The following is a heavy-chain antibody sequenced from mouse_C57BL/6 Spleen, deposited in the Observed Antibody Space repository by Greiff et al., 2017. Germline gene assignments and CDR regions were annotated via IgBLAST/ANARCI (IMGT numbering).Heavy chain of an antibody. CDR3: ARSGDGSDYFDD. D-gene: IGHD2-3*01. J-gene: IGHJ2*01. Sequence: VQLQQSGAELVRPGASVKLSCKASGYTFTDYYINWVKQRPGQGLEWIARIYPGSGNTYYNEKFKGKATLTAEKSSSTAYMQLSSLTSEDSAVYFCARSGDGSDYFDDWGKGTTLTVSS. CDR2: IYPGSGNT. CDR1: GYTFTDYY. V-gene: IGHV1-76*01.